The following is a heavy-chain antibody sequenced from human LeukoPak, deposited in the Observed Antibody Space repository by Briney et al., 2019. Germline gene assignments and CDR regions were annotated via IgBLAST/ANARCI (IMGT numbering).Heavy chain of an antibody. CDR3: ARKAQTGSHSGPFDI. V-gene: IGHV3-21*06. CDR2: ISSSSSYI. D-gene: IGHD1-26*01. CDR1: GFTFSSYS. J-gene: IGHJ3*02. Sequence: PGGSLRLSCAASGFTFSSYSMNWVRQAPGKGLEWVSSISSSSSYIYYADSVKGRFTISRDNAEHLLFLQMNSLRVEDTAVYYCARKAQTGSHSGPFDIWGQGTLVTVSS.